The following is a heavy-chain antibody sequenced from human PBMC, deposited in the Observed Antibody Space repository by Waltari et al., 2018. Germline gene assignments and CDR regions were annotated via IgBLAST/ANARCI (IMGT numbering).Heavy chain of an antibody. V-gene: IGHV3-7*01. CDR1: GFTFSSYW. D-gene: IGHD3-3*01. CDR3: ARGYDFWSGPFDY. J-gene: IGHJ4*02. Sequence: EVQLVESGGGLVQPGGSLRLSCAASGFTFSSYWMSWVRQAPGKGLAWVANLKQDGSEKYYVDSVKGRFTISRDNAKNSLYLQMNSLRAEDTAVYYCARGYDFWSGPFDYWGQGTLVTVSS. CDR2: LKQDGSEK.